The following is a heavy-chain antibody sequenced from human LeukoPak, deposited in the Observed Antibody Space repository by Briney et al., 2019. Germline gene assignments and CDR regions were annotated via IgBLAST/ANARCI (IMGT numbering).Heavy chain of an antibody. CDR2: ISYDGRNK. Sequence: GGSLRLSCAASGFTFNTYVMHWVRQAPGKGLEWVSLISYDGRNKDYADSVKGRFTISRDNSKNTLYLQMNSLRAEDTAVYYCAKDPPHYYDSSGYPNWFDPWGQGTLVTVSS. D-gene: IGHD3-22*01. CDR1: GFTFNTYV. J-gene: IGHJ5*02. V-gene: IGHV3-30*04. CDR3: AKDPPHYYDSSGYPNWFDP.